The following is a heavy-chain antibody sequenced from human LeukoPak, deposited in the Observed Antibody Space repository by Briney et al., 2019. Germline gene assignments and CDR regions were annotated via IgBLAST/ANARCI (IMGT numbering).Heavy chain of an antibody. CDR3: AKDTKIVGATKDYYYMDV. J-gene: IGHJ6*03. CDR1: GFTFDDYA. Sequence: PGGSLRLSCAASGFTFDDYAMHWVRQAPGKGLEWVSGISWNSGSIGYADSVKGRFTISRDNSKNSLYLQMNSLRAEDTALYYCAKDTKIVGATKDYYYMDVWGKGTTVTVSS. CDR2: ISWNSGSI. V-gene: IGHV3-9*01. D-gene: IGHD1-26*01.